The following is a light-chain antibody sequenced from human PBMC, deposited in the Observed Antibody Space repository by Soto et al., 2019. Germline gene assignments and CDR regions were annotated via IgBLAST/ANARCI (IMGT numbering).Light chain of an antibody. J-gene: IGKJ4*01. Sequence: EIVLTQSPATLSLSPGERATLSCRASQAVSRNLAWYQQRAGQAPRLLIYDIFNRATGIPARFSGSGSGTDFTLTISSLEPEHFAVYYCQQRDNGPLTCGGGTKVHI. V-gene: IGKV3-11*01. CDR2: DIF. CDR1: QAVSRN. CDR3: QQRDNGPLT.